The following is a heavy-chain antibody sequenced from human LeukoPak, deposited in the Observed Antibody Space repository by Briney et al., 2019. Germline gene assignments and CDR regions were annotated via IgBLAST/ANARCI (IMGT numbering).Heavy chain of an antibody. V-gene: IGHV3-23*01. J-gene: IGHJ4*02. CDR1: GFTFSSYA. D-gene: IGHD3-22*01. CDR3: AKLYHPLIVVVVIDY. Sequence: GGSLRLSCAASGFTFSSYAMRWVRQAPGKGLEWVSAISGSGGSTYYADSVKGRFTISRDNSKNTLYLQMNSLRAEDTAVYYCAKLYHPLIVVVVIDYWGQGTLVTVSS. CDR2: ISGSGGST.